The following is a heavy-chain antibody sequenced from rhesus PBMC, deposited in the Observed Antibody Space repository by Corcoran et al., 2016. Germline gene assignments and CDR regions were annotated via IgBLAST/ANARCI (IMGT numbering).Heavy chain of an antibody. CDR3: ARIADYFDY. D-gene: IGHD6-25*01. V-gene: IGHV4-122*02. CDR1: GYSISSGYY. Sequence: QVQLQESGPGLVKPSETLSLTCAVSGYSISSGYYWSWIRQPPGKGLKWIGYITHIGTTSSTPALKSRVTISRCTSKNRFSLKLSSVTAADTAVYYCARIADYFDYWGQGVLVTVSS. J-gene: IGHJ4*01. CDR2: ITHIGTT.